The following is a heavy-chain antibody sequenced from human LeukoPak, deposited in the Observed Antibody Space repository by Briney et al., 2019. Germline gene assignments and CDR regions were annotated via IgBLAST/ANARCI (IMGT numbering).Heavy chain of an antibody. V-gene: IGHV5-51*01. CDR3: TRTPRLVAHAFYFDQ. CDR1: GYTFATYW. CDR2: IYPSDSVT. D-gene: IGHD2-2*01. J-gene: IGHJ4*02. Sequence: GESLKISCKGFGYTFATYWIGWVRQMPGKGPEWMGTIYPSDSVTRYSPSFQGHVTISADKSITTACLQWSSLKASDSAMYYCTRTPRLVAHAFYFDQWGRGTLVTVSS.